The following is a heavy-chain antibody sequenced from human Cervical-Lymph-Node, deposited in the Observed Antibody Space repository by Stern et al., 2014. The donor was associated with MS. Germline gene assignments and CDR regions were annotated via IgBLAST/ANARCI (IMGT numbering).Heavy chain of an antibody. CDR2: IYSGGST. Sequence: VQLVESGGGLIQPGGSLRLSCAASGFTVGSNYMTWVRQAPGKGLEGVSVIYSGGSTYHADSVKGRFTISRDNSKNTLYLQMNSLRAEDTAVYYCARVGDSSGYLHFDYWGQGTLVTVSS. CDR3: ARVGDSSGYLHFDY. J-gene: IGHJ4*02. CDR1: GFTVGSNY. V-gene: IGHV3-53*01. D-gene: IGHD6-19*01.